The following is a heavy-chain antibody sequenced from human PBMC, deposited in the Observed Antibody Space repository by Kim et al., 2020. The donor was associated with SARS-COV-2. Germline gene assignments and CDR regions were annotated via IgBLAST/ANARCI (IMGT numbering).Heavy chain of an antibody. V-gene: IGHV3-73*01. D-gene: IGHD5-18*01. J-gene: IGHJ4*02. CDR3: TRSPGSNTALTIDY. Sequence: AAAVKGRFTISRDDSKNTGYLQMNSLKTEDTAVYYCTRSPGSNTALTIDYWGQGTLVTVSS.